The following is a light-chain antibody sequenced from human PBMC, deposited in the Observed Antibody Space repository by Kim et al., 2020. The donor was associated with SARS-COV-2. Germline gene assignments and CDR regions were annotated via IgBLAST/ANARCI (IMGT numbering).Light chain of an antibody. J-gene: IGLJ3*02. V-gene: IGLV3-21*04. CDR2: YDS. CDR3: QVCDSSSDHWV. CDR1: YIGDKC. Sequence: APGKTARITCGGNYIGDKCVHWYQQNPGQAPVLVIYYDSDRPSGIPERFSGSKSGNTATLTISRVEAGDEADYYCQVCDSSSDHWVFGGGTQLAVL.